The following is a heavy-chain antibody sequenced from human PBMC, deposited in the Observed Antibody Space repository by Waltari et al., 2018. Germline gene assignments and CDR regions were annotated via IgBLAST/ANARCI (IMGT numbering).Heavy chain of an antibody. CDR1: GFTVPNTF. D-gene: IGHD6-19*01. J-gene: IGHJ4*02. CDR3: ATKYASDWPTLDS. CDR2: IYTGGST. Sequence: EVQVVESGGGLIQPGGSLSLSCTASGFTVPNTFMSWVRQAPGKGLEWVSVIYTGGSTNFADSVRGRFSISRDNSKNTLYLQMNSLRVEDTAVYYCATKYASDWPTLDSWGQGTLVTVSS. V-gene: IGHV3-53*01.